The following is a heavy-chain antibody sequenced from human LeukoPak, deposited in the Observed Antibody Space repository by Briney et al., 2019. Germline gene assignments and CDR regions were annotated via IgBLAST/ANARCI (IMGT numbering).Heavy chain of an antibody. V-gene: IGHV3-48*04. CDR2: ISSSGSSI. CDR3: ARGGIAARPFYVFDY. J-gene: IGHJ4*02. CDR1: GFSFSSYS. D-gene: IGHD6-6*01. Sequence: PGGSLRLSCEASGFSFSSYSINWVRQSPGKGLEWISYISSSGSSIYYADSVKGRFAISRDNARNSLYLQMNNLRAEDTAIYYCARGGIAARPFYVFDYWGQGTLVTVSS.